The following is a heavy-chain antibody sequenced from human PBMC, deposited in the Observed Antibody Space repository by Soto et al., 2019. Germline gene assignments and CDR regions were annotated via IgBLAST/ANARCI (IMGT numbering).Heavy chain of an antibody. J-gene: IGHJ4*02. D-gene: IGHD5-18*01. CDR1: GYSFTSYW. CDR2: IDPSDSYT. Sequence: GESLKISCKGSGYSFTSYWISWVRQMPGKGLEWMGRIDPSDSYTNYSPSFQGHVTISADKSISTAYLQWSSLKASDTAMYYCARHPTGYSYGPVQDYRGQGTLVTVSS. V-gene: IGHV5-10-1*01. CDR3: ARHPTGYSYGPVQDY.